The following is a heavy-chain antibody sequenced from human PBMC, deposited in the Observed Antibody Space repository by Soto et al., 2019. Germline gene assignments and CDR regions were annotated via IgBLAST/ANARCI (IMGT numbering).Heavy chain of an antibody. V-gene: IGHV4-31*03. CDR1: GGSISSGGYY. J-gene: IGHJ6*02. CDR3: ASGGGSSSWYYYYYYGMDV. D-gene: IGHD6-13*01. CDR2: ICYSGST. Sequence: QVQLQESGPGLVKPSQTLSLTCTVSGGSISSGGYYWSWIRQHPGKGLEWIGYICYSGSTYYNPSLKSRVTISVDTSKNQFSLKLSSVTAADTAVYYCASGGGSSSWYYYYYYGMDVWGQGTTVTVSS.